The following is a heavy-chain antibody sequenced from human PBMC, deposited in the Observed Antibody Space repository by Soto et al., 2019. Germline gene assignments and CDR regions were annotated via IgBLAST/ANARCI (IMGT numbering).Heavy chain of an antibody. CDR1: GFTVSSNY. CDR2: IYSGGDT. Sequence: GGSLRLSCAASGFTVSSNYLNWVRQAPGKGLEWVSMIYSGGDTYYADSVKGRFTISRDNFKNTLYLQMNSLGAEDTAVYYCARGTSGYSPWGQGTLVTGSS. CDR3: ARGTSGYSP. J-gene: IGHJ5*02. D-gene: IGHD3-9*01. V-gene: IGHV3-53*01.